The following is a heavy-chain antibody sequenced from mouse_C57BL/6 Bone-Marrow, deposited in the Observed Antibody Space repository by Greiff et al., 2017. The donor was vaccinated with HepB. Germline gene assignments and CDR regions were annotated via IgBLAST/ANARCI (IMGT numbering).Heavy chain of an antibody. V-gene: IGHV1-74*01. CDR3: AMRYSNYGAMDY. D-gene: IGHD2-5*01. CDR1: GYAFSSYW. J-gene: IGHJ4*01. Sequence: QVQLQRSGAELVKPGASVKISCKASGYAFSSYWMNWVKQRPGQGLEWIGRIHPSDSDTNYNQKFKGKATLTVDKSSSTAYMQLSSLTSEDSAVYYCAMRYSNYGAMDYWGQGTSVTVSS. CDR2: IHPSDSDT.